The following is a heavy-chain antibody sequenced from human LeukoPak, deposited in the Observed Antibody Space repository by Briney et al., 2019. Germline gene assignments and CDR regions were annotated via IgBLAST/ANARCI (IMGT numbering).Heavy chain of an antibody. CDR2: ISYDGTNK. Sequence: GGSLRLSCAVSGFTFSSYAMHWVRQAPGKGLEWVAVISYDGTNKYYADSVKGRFTISRDNSKNTLYLQMNSLRAEDTAMYYCARDGGDSTRYCSSSSCYSFNYWGQGTLVTVSS. J-gene: IGHJ4*02. V-gene: IGHV3-30-3*01. CDR3: ARDGGDSTRYCSSSSCYSFNY. CDR1: GFTFSSYA. D-gene: IGHD2-2*02.